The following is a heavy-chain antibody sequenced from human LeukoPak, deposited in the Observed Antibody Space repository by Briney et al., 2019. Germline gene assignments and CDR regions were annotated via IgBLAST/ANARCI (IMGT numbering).Heavy chain of an antibody. CDR3: ATYRQVLLPFES. CDR2: IFPSGGEI. D-gene: IGHD2-8*02. V-gene: IGHV3-23*01. CDR1: GFTFSTFA. Sequence: GGSLRLSCAASGFTFSTFAMIWVRQPPGKGLEWVSSIFPSGGEIHYADSVRGRFTISRDNSKSTLSLQMNSLRAEDTSIYYCATYRQVLLPFESWGQGTLVTVSS. J-gene: IGHJ4*02.